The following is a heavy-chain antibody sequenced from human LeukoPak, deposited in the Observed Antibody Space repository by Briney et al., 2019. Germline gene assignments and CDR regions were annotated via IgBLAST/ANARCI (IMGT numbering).Heavy chain of an antibody. D-gene: IGHD3-16*01. CDR2: IYTSGST. CDR3: AAVRGSDHDYYYMDV. J-gene: IGHJ6*03. Sequence: SETLSLTCTVSGGSISSGSYYWSWIRQPAGKGLEWIGRIYTSGSTNYNPSLKSRVTISVDTSKNQFSLKLSSVTAADTAVYYCAAVRGSDHDYYYMDVWGKGTTVTISS. V-gene: IGHV4-61*02. CDR1: GGSISSGSYY.